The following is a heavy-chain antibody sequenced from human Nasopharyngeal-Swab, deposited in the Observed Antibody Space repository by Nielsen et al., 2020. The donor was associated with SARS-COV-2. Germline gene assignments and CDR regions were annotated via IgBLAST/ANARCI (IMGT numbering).Heavy chain of an antibody. D-gene: IGHD1-26*01. CDR2: IYPGDSDT. Sequence: GESLKISCKGSGYSFTSYWIGWVRQMPGKGLEWMGIIYPGDSDTRYSPSFQGQVTISADKSISTAYLQWSSLKASDTAMYYRARTVYSGSYYQNDAFDIWGQGTMVTVSS. V-gene: IGHV5-51*01. CDR3: ARTVYSGSYYQNDAFDI. CDR1: GYSFTSYW. J-gene: IGHJ3*02.